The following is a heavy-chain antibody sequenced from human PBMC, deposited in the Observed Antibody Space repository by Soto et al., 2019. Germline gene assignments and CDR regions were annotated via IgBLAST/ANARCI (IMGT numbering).Heavy chain of an antibody. CDR1: GFIFGNYM. CDR2: IRDGGEST. V-gene: IGHV3-23*01. D-gene: IGHD2-15*01. Sequence: EVQWLESGGGLVQPGESLRLSCAVSGFIFGNYMMTWVRQAPGKGLEWVSTIRDGGESTYYADSVKGRFTISRVNSKNTLYLQMDSLGVEDTAVYYCAPHVHCSGGSCHYDAFDIRGQGTMVTVSS. CDR3: APHVHCSGGSCHYDAFDI. J-gene: IGHJ3*02.